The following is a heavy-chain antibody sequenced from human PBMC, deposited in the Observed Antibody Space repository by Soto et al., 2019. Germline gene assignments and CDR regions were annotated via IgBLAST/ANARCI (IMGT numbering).Heavy chain of an antibody. CDR2: INYSGST. V-gene: IGHV4-39*01. Sequence: QLQLQESGPGLVKPAETLSLTCTVSGASIATNNYHWGWIRQPPGKGLEWIGNINYSGSTYYSPSPMPRVPPPLDTSQSQLSLKLASGTAADTAVYYCARNGGLLFRNPGGRKIQRGYDVWGQGILVTVS. CDR3: ARNGGLLFRNPGGRKIQRGYDV. D-gene: IGHD2-21*01. J-gene: IGHJ4*02. CDR1: GASIATNNYH.